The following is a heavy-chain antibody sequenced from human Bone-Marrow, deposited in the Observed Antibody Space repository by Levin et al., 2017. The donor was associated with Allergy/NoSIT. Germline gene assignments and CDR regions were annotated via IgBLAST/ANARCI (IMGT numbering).Heavy chain of an antibody. CDR3: ARDRVVVAATKNYYFDY. J-gene: IGHJ4*02. CDR2: IYYSGST. V-gene: IGHV4-31*03. CDR1: GGSISSGGYY. D-gene: IGHD2-15*01. Sequence: SETLSLTCTVSGGSISSGGYYWSWIRQHPGKGLEWIGYIYYSGSTYYNPSLKSRVTISVDTSKNQFSLKLSSVTAADTAVYYCARDRVVVAATKNYYFDYWGQGTLVTVSS.